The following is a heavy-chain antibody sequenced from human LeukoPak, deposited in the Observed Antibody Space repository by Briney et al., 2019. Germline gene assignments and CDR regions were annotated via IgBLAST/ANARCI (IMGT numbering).Heavy chain of an antibody. D-gene: IGHD3-10*01. Sequence: SDTLSLTCAVSGYSISSGYYWGWIRQPPGKGLEWIGSMYHNRGTYYNPSLKSRVTISMDTSKNQFSLRLSSVTAADTAVYYCASYYASGVSAYNYYGMNVWGKGTTVTVSS. J-gene: IGHJ6*04. CDR2: MYHNRGT. V-gene: IGHV4-38-2*01. CDR1: GYSISSGYY. CDR3: ASYYASGVSAYNYYGMNV.